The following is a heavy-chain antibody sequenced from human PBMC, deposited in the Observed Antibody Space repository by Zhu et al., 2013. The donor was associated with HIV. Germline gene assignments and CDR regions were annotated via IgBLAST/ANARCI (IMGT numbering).Heavy chain of an antibody. D-gene: IGHD6-6*01. J-gene: IGHJ3*02. CDR3: ARDLYSTSSRPFDI. Sequence: QVHLVQSGAEVKKPGSSVKVSCKASGGTFSSYAISWVRQAPGQGLEWMGWISAFNGKTSYAQKFQGRVTMTTDTSTSTAYMELRSLRSDDTAVYYCARDLYSTSSRPFDIWGQGTMVSVSS. V-gene: IGHV1-18*01. CDR2: ISAFNGKT. CDR1: GGTFSSYA.